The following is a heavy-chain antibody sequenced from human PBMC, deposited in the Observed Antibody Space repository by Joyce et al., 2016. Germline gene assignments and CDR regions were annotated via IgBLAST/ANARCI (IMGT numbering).Heavy chain of an antibody. D-gene: IGHD3-9*01. J-gene: IGHJ4*02. Sequence: EVHLVESGGGLVQPGGSLRLSCSASGFTFTSSAMHWVRKAPGNGLEYVSAIGSNGAGTYYADSVRGRFTISRDNSKNTLYLQMNSLRPEDTAVYYCVKDLFHFNTTGYFPVDYWGQGTLVTVSS. CDR3: VKDLFHFNTTGYFPVDY. CDR2: IGSNGAGT. V-gene: IGHV3-64D*08. CDR1: GFTFTSSA.